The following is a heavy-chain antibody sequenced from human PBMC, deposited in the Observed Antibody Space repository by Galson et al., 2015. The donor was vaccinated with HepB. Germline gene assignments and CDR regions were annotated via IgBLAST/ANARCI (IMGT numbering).Heavy chain of an antibody. V-gene: IGHV3-33*08. CDR3: ARDHGPDIVATIANPAYYFDY. D-gene: IGHD5-12*01. CDR2: IWYDGSNK. J-gene: IGHJ4*02. Sequence: SLRLSCAASGFTFSSYGMHWVRQAPGKGLEWVAVIWYDGSNKYYADSVKGRFTISRDNSKNTLYLQMNSLRAEDTAVYYCARDHGPDIVATIANPAYYFDYWGQGTLVTVSS. CDR1: GFTFSSYG.